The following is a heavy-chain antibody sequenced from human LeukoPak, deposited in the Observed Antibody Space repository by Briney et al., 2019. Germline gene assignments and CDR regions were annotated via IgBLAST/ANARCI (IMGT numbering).Heavy chain of an antibody. D-gene: IGHD2-2*01. J-gene: IGHJ5*02. CDR1: GFTFSSYA. Sequence: GGSLRLSCAASGFTFSSYAMHWVRQAPGEGLEWVAVISYDGSNKYYADSVKGRFTISRDNSKNTLYLQMNSLRAEDTAVYYCARDRYCSSTSCYNWFVPWGQGTLVTVSS. V-gene: IGHV3-30-3*01. CDR2: ISYDGSNK. CDR3: ARDRYCSSTSCYNWFVP.